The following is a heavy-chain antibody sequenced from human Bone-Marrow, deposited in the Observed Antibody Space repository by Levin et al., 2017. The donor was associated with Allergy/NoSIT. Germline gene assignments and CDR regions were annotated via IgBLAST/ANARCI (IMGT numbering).Heavy chain of an antibody. J-gene: IGHJ3*02. D-gene: IGHD6-19*01. Sequence: ASVKVSCKASGYTFSGYYLHWVRQSPRHGLEWMGWINPNNGDTTYAQKFQGRVSMARDASTGTPYMVLSGLKSDDTAVYFCATASGWTDAFNIWGQGTVVTVSP. CDR1: GYTFSGYY. CDR2: INPNNGDT. V-gene: IGHV1-2*02. CDR3: ATASGWTDAFNI.